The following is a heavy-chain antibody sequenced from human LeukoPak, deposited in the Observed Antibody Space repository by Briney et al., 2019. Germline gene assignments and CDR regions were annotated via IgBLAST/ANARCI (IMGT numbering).Heavy chain of an antibody. V-gene: IGHV4-39*01. D-gene: IGHD3-10*01. CDR2: IYYSGTT. J-gene: IGHJ3*02. CDR1: GVSISSSDYY. CDR3: ARHRTAINPYGPYDAFDI. Sequence: PSETLSLTCTVSGVSISSSDYYWGWIRQPPGKGLEWIGSIYYSGTTYYNPPLKSRVSISEDTSKNQFSLKLSSVTAADTAVYYCARHRTAINPYGPYDAFDIWGQGTMVTVSS.